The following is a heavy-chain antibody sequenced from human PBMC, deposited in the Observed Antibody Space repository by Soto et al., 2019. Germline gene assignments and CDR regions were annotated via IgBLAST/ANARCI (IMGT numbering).Heavy chain of an antibody. Sequence: SETLSLTCAVHGGSFSGYYWDWIRQPPGKGLEWIGEVNHGGTSNYNPSLKSRAIISVDTSKNQFSLKLSSVTAADTAVYYCARRGPGTYFDYWGQGTLVTVSS. D-gene: IGHD6-13*01. V-gene: IGHV4-34*01. CDR2: VNHGGTS. CDR1: GGSFSGYY. J-gene: IGHJ4*02. CDR3: ARRGPGTYFDY.